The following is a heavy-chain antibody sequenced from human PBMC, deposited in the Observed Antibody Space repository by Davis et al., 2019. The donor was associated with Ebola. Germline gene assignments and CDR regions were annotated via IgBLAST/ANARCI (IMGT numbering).Heavy chain of an antibody. CDR1: GYSFTSYW. V-gene: IGHV5-51*01. CDR2: IYPGDSDT. J-gene: IGHJ3*02. D-gene: IGHD3-22*01. CDR3: ARLGYYDSSGYLDAFDI. Sequence: GGSLRLSCKGSGYSFTSYWSGWVRQLPGKGLEWMGIIYPGDSDTRYSPSFQGPVTISADKSISTAYLQWSSLKASDTAMYYCARLGYYDSSGYLDAFDIWGQGTMVTVSS.